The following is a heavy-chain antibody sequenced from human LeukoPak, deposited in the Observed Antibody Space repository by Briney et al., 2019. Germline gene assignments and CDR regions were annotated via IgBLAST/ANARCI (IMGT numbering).Heavy chain of an antibody. J-gene: IGHJ4*02. CDR3: ARASRTIPGPEATPWPSFDY. CDR1: GFTFSSYE. V-gene: IGHV3-48*03. CDR2: ISSSGSLI. D-gene: IGHD3-3*01. Sequence: GGSLRLSCAASGFTFSSYEMTWVRQAAGKGLEWVSYISSSGSLILYADSVKGRFTISRDNARDSLYLQMSSLRADDTALYYCARASRTIPGPEATPWPSFDYWGQGTLVTVSS.